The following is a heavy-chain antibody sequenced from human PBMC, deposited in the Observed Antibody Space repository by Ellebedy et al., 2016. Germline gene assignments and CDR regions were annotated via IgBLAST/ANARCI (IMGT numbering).Heavy chain of an antibody. Sequence: GGSLRLXCKGSGYSFTSYWIGWVRQMPGKGLEWMGIIYPGDSDTRYSPSFQGQVTISADKSISTAYLQWSSLKASDTAMYYCARLGVAAGASNWFDPWGQGTLVTVSS. CDR1: GYSFTSYW. J-gene: IGHJ5*02. V-gene: IGHV5-51*01. CDR3: ARLGVAAGASNWFDP. D-gene: IGHD6-13*01. CDR2: IYPGDSDT.